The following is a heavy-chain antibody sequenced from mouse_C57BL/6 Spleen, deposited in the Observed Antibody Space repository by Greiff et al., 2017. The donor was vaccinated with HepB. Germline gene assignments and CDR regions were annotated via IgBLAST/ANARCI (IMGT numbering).Heavy chain of an antibody. Sequence: QVQLQQSGAELVKPGASVKISCKASGYAFSSYWMNWVKQRPGKGLEWIGQIYPGDGDTNYNGKFKGKATLTADKSSSTAYMQLSSLTSEDSAVYFCARGGYDGPVGFAYWGQGTLVTVSA. D-gene: IGHD2-3*01. CDR1: GYAFSSYW. CDR2: IYPGDGDT. J-gene: IGHJ3*01. V-gene: IGHV1-80*01. CDR3: ARGGYDGPVGFAY.